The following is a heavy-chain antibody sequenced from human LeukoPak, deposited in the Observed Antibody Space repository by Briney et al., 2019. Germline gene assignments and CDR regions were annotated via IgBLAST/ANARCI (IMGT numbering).Heavy chain of an antibody. V-gene: IGHV3-30*02. CDR1: GFTFNSYG. J-gene: IGHJ4*02. CDR3: ARGKGYSSSWFDY. D-gene: IGHD6-13*01. Sequence: PGGSLRLSCAASGFTFNSYGMHWVRQAPGKGLEWVAFIRYDGTNTYYADSVKGRFTISRDNSKNTLYLQMNSLRAEDTAVYYCARGKGYSSSWFDYWGQGTLVTVSS. CDR2: IRYDGTNT.